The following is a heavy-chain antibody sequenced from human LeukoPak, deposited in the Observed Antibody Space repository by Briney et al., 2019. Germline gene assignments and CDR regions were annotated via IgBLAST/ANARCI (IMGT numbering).Heavy chain of an antibody. CDR2: INPSGGST. Sequence: ASVKVSCKASGYTFTSYYMHWVRQAPGQGLEWMGIINPSGGSTSYAQKFQGRVTMTRDMSTSTVYMELSSLRSEDTAVYYCARDLVGAMFDYWGQGTLVTVSS. J-gene: IGHJ4*02. D-gene: IGHD1-26*01. CDR3: ARDLVGAMFDY. V-gene: IGHV1-46*01. CDR1: GYTFTSYY.